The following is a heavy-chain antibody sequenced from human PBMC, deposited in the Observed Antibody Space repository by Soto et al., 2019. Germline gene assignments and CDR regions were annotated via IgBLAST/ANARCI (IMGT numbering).Heavy chain of an antibody. CDR3: TTDCPWVTPAY. CDR2: IKSKSRGGTA. D-gene: IGHD2-21*02. J-gene: IGHJ4*02. CDR1: GFTFSNTW. Sequence: SLRLSCATSGFTFSNTWMSWVRQAPGKGLEWVGRIKSKSRGGTADYAAPVKGKFTISRDDSKNTLYLYMNNLKTEDTAVYYCTTDCPWVTPAYWGQGALVTVSS. V-gene: IGHV3-15*01.